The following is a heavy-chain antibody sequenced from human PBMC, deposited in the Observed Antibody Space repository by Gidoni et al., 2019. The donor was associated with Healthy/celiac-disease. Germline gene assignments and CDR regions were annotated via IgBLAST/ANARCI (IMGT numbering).Heavy chain of an antibody. Sequence: QVTLRESGPALVKPTQTLTLTCTFSGFSLSTSGMCVSWNRQPPGKALEWLALIDWDDDKYYSTSLKTRLTISKDTSKNQVVLTMTNMDPVDTATYYCARIWGRDYGDGHYYYYYGMDVWGQGTTVTVSS. V-gene: IGHV2-70*01. J-gene: IGHJ6*02. CDR2: IDWDDDK. CDR1: GFSLSTSGMC. D-gene: IGHD4-17*01. CDR3: ARIWGRDYGDGHYYYYYGMDV.